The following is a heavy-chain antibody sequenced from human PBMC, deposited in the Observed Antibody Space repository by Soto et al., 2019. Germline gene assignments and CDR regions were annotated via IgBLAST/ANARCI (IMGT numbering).Heavy chain of an antibody. CDR3: ARERGGYGLFDS. Sequence: SETLSLTRTVSGGSISNAAYSWSWIRQPPGKGLEWIGHIYPSGMPFYNPSLRSRVTISIDRSNDQFSLNLKSVTAADTAVYYCARERGGYGLFDSWGQGTLVTVSS. CDR2: IYPSGMP. D-gene: IGHD5-18*01. CDR1: GGSISNAAYS. J-gene: IGHJ4*02. V-gene: IGHV4-30-2*01.